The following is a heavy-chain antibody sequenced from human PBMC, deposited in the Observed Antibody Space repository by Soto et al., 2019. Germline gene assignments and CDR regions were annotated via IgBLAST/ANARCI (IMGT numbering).Heavy chain of an antibody. J-gene: IGHJ6*02. CDR2: IYHSGST. V-gene: IGHV4-38-2*02. D-gene: IGHD2-2*01. Sequence: SETLSLTCAVSGYSISSGYYWGWIRQPPGKGLEWIGSIYHSGSTYYNPSLKSRVTISVDTSKNQFSLKLSSVTAADTAVYYCERDHIVVVTDAHYYYGMDVWGQGTTVTVSS. CDR1: GYSISSGYY. CDR3: ERDHIVVVTDAHYYYGMDV.